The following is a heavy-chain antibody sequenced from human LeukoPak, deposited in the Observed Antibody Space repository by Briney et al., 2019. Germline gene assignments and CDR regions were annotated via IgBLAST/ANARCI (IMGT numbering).Heavy chain of an antibody. D-gene: IGHD2-15*01. CDR2: IIPSLDVA. CDR1: GDTFIPYT. Sequence: SVKVPCKASGDTFIPYTFSWVRQAPGQGLEWIGRIIPSLDVANYAHKFQGRVTLSVDRDTATTYMEVTSLRSEDTAIYYCARDHCSPGTCLGGHWGQGTLVTVSS. J-gene: IGHJ4*02. V-gene: IGHV1-69*04. CDR3: ARDHCSPGTCLGGH.